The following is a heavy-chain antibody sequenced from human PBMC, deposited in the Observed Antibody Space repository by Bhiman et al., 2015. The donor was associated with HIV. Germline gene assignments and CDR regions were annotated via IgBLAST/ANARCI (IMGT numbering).Heavy chain of an antibody. CDR1: GFTFSDYY. CDR2: ISSSGRTI. Sequence: QVQLVESGGGLVKPGGSLRLSCAASGFTFSDYYMTWIRQAPGKGLEWISYISSSGRTIYYADSVKGRFTISRDNAQNSLYLQMNTLRAEDTAVYYCARGRATALDIDAFDIWAKGQWSPSLQ. D-gene: IGHD5-12*01. CDR3: ARGRATALDIDAFDI. J-gene: IGHJ3*02. V-gene: IGHV3-11*04.